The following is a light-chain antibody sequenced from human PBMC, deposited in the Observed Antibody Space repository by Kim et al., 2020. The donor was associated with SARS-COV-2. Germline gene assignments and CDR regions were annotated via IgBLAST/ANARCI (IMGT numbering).Light chain of an antibody. Sequence: ASISCRSSQSLLHSSGYTYLDWYVQKPGQSPQLLIYLGSHRASGVPNRFTASGSDTDFTLKISRVEPEDVGVYYCMQALQTPLVTFGPGTKVDIK. CDR1: QSLLHSSGYTY. J-gene: IGKJ3*01. CDR2: LGS. V-gene: IGKV2-28*01. CDR3: MQALQTPLVT.